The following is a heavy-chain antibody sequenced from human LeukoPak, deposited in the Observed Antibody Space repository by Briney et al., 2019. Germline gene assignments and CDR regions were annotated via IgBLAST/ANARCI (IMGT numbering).Heavy chain of an antibody. J-gene: IGHJ4*02. V-gene: IGHV4-39*07. CDR1: GGSISSSSYY. Sequence: SETLSLTCTVSGGSISSSSYYWGWIRQPPGKGLEWIGSIYYSGSTYYNPSLKSRVTISVDTSKNQFSLKLSSVTAADTAVYYCARDYRSGFRMGGDYFDYWGQGTLVTVSS. CDR3: ARDYRSGFRMGGDYFDY. D-gene: IGHD3-16*01. CDR2: IYYSGST.